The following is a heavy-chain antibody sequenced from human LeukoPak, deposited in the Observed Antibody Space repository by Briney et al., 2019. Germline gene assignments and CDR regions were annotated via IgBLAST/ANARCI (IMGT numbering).Heavy chain of an antibody. D-gene: IGHD1-14*01. CDR2: IGPTGSDR. CDR1: GLTFSTSG. Sequence: GGSLRLSCTASGLTFSTSGFNWVRQAPGKGLEWVASIGPTGSDRYHADSIKSRFTISRDNANNFLYLQMNSLRAEDTAVYYCATETNGRHYDYWGQGTLLTVSS. J-gene: IGHJ4*02. CDR3: ATETNGRHYDY. V-gene: IGHV3-21*06.